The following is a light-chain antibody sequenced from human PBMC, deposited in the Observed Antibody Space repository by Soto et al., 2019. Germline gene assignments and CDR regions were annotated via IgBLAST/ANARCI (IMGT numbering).Light chain of an antibody. CDR3: QQSYSLPYT. CDR1: QSIDNF. CDR2: AAS. V-gene: IGKV1-39*01. Sequence: DIQMTQSPSSLSASVGDRVTITCRPSQSIDNFLNWYQQKPGKAPNLLIYAASSLQSGVSSRFCGSGSGTDFTLTISSLQPEDSATYYCQQSYSLPYTFGQGTKVDIK. J-gene: IGKJ2*01.